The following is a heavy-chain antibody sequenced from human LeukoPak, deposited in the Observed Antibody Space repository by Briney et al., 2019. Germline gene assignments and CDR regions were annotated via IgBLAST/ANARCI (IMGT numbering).Heavy chain of an antibody. CDR3: ARAEKATIFDY. J-gene: IGHJ4*02. CDR1: GFTVSSNY. D-gene: IGHD5-24*01. CDR2: IYSGGST. Sequence: GGSLRLSCAASGFTVSSNYMSWVRQAPGKGLEGVSVIYSGGSTYYADSVNGRCTISRDKSKNTLYLQMNSLRAEDAAVYYCARAEKATIFDYWGQGTLVTVSS. V-gene: IGHV3-53*01.